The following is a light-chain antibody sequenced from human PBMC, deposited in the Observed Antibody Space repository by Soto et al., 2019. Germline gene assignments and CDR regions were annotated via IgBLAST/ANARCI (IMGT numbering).Light chain of an antibody. CDR2: GAS. Sequence: PGERVTLSCMASQSVSSSYLTWYQQKPGQAPRLLIYGASTRATGIPARFSGSGSGTDFTLTISSLQPEDFAVYYCQQDYNLPPTFGQGTKVDIK. CDR1: QSVSSSY. V-gene: IGKV3D-7*01. J-gene: IGKJ1*01. CDR3: QQDYNLPPT.